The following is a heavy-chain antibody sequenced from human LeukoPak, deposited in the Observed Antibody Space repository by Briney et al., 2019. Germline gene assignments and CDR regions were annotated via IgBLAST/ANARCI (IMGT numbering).Heavy chain of an antibody. CDR3: ARLHYDSSGYYSRRVSYAFDI. D-gene: IGHD3-22*01. CDR2: INSDGSST. Sequence: GGSLRLSCAASGFTLSSYWMHWVRQAPGKGLVWVSRINSDGSSTSYADSVKGRFTISRDNSKNTLYLQMNSLRAEDTAVYYCARLHYDSSGYYSRRVSYAFDIWGQGTMVTVSS. CDR1: GFTLSSYW. J-gene: IGHJ3*02. V-gene: IGHV3-74*01.